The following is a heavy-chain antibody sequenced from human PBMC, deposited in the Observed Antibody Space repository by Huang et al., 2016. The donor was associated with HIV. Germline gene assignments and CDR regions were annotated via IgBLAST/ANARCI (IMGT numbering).Heavy chain of an antibody. CDR3: ARGGMGRWLQWKTFDI. Sequence: QVQLQQWGAGLLKPSETLSLTCAVYGGSFSGHYWTWIRQPPGKGLEWIGEIKQSGSTNYNPALKSRVTISVDTSKNQFSLQLTSVTAADSAVYYCARGGMGRWLQWKTFDIWGQGTMVTVSS. J-gene: IGHJ3*02. CDR1: GGSFSGHY. CDR2: IKQSGST. V-gene: IGHV4-34*01. D-gene: IGHD5-12*01.